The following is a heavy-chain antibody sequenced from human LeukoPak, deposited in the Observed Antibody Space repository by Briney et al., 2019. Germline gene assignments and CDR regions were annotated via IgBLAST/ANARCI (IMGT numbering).Heavy chain of an antibody. CDR2: IYYSGST. CDR3: ARVAQGGSYYLDY. J-gene: IGHJ4*02. V-gene: IGHV4-59*01. D-gene: IGHD1-26*01. CDR1: GGSISSYY. Sequence: SETLSLTCTVSGGSISSYYWSWIRQPPGKGLEWIGYIYYSGSTNYNPSLKSRVTISVDTSKNQFSLKLSSVTAADTAVYYCARVAQGGSYYLDYWGQGTLVTASS.